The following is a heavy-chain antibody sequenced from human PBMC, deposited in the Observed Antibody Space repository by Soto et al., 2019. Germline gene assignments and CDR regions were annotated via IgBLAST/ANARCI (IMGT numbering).Heavy chain of an antibody. CDR3: ATGTNGTTGWYHP. V-gene: IGHV1-2*02. CDR1: GYTFTDFY. Sequence: QVQLVQSGTEVKKPGASVTVSCKSSGYTFTDFYLHWLRQAPGQGLEWVGWINPKSGDTKSSQRFQGRVTMSRDTSVSTAYIDLTSLTSDDTAIYYRATGTNGTTGWYHPWGQGTRVTVSS. J-gene: IGHJ5*01. CDR2: INPKSGDT. D-gene: IGHD1-1*01.